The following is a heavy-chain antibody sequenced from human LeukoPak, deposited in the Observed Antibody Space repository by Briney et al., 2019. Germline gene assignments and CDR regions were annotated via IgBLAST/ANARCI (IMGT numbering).Heavy chain of an antibody. Sequence: GGSLRLXCAASGFTFSSYGMHWVRQAPGKGLEWVAFIRYDGSNKYYADSVKGRFTISRDNSKNTLYLQMNSLRAEDTAVYYCASLGLSLTPLDYWGQGNLVTVSS. CDR3: ASLGLSLTPLDY. D-gene: IGHD3-16*02. CDR1: GFTFSSYG. V-gene: IGHV3-30*02. J-gene: IGHJ4*02. CDR2: IRYDGSNK.